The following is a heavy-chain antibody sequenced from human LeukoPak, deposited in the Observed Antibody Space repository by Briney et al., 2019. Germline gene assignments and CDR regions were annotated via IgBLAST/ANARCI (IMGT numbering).Heavy chain of an antibody. Sequence: GASVKVSCKVSGYTLTELSMHWVRQAPGKGLEWMGGFYPEDGETIYAQKFQGRVTMTEDTSTDTAYMELSSLRSEDTAVYDCATDLPFSSSGSYLLDYWGQATLVTVSS. CDR1: GYTLTELS. CDR2: FYPEDGET. D-gene: IGHD1-26*01. CDR3: ATDLPFSSSGSYLLDY. V-gene: IGHV1-24*01. J-gene: IGHJ4*02.